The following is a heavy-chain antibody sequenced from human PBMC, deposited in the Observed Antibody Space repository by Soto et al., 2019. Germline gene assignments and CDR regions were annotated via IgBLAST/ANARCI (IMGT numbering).Heavy chain of an antibody. CDR1: GFTFSSYS. CDR2: ISSSSSYI. V-gene: IGHV3-21*01. Sequence: GGSLRLSCAASGFTFSSYSMNWVRQAPGKGLEWVSSISSSSSYIYYADSVKGRFTISRDNAKNSLYLQMNSLRAEDTAVYYCASGAYSSGWYDLIEFDYWGQGTLVTVSS. D-gene: IGHD6-19*01. CDR3: ASGAYSSGWYDLIEFDY. J-gene: IGHJ4*02.